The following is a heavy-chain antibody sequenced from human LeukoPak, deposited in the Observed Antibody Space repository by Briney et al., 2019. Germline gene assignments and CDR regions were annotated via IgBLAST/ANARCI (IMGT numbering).Heavy chain of an antibody. Sequence: GGSLRLSCAASGFTFSNYWMSWVRRAPGKGLDWVANIKQDGSDKNYVDSVAGRFTVSRDNAKSLLYLQMNSLRVEDTAVYYCARFTRSSTPVYWGQGTPVPVSS. V-gene: IGHV3-7*01. CDR2: IKQDGSDK. D-gene: IGHD6-6*01. CDR1: GFTFSNYW. CDR3: ARFTRSSTPVY. J-gene: IGHJ4*02.